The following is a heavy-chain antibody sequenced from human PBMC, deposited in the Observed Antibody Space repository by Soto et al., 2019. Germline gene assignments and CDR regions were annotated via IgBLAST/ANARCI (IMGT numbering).Heavy chain of an antibody. Sequence: SETLSLTCAVSGYSISSGYYWGWIRQPPGKGLEWIGNIYHSGSTYYNPSLKSRVTISVDTSKNQFSLRLSSVTAADTAVYYCARPRVAATAYDAFDICGQGTLVTLSS. V-gene: IGHV4-38-2*01. CDR1: GYSISSGYY. CDR3: ARPRVAATAYDAFDI. CDR2: IYHSGST. D-gene: IGHD6-19*01. J-gene: IGHJ3*02.